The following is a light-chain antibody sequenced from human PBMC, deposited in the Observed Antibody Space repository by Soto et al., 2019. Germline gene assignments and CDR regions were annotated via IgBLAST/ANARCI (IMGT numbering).Light chain of an antibody. CDR2: GAS. J-gene: IGKJ4*01. CDR1: QSVSIY. V-gene: IGKV3-15*01. CDR3: QQYNYWPLT. Sequence: EIVMTPSPATLSVSPGDRVTLSCRASQSVSIYLAWYQQRPGQAPRPLIYGASTRATGIPARFSASGSGTEFTLTINSLQSEDFSVYYCQQYNYWPLTFGGGTRVEI.